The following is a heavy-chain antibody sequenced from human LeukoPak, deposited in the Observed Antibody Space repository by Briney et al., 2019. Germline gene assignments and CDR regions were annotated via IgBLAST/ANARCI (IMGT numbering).Heavy chain of an antibody. Sequence: GGSLRLSCAASGFTFSYYTMGCVRHAPGKGLECVSGISGSNNAYYTDSVKGRFTISRDNSKNTLYLQMNTLRAEDTAVYYCAKGVRYLDWWILDYWGQGTLVPVSS. CDR2: ISGSNNA. CDR3: AKGVRYLDWWILDY. J-gene: IGHJ4*02. V-gene: IGHV3-23*01. D-gene: IGHD3-9*01. CDR1: GFTFSYYT.